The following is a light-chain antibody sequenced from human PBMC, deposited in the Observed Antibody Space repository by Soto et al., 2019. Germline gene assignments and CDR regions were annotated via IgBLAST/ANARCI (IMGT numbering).Light chain of an antibody. J-gene: IGKJ1*01. V-gene: IGKV3-20*01. Sequence: EIVLTQSPGTLSLSPGERVTLSCRASQSVDSTSLAWYQQIPGQAPRLVIYGASTRATGIPDRFSGSGSGTDFTLTISRLEPEDSAVYYCQQRKTFGQGTKVELK. CDR1: QSVDSTS. CDR2: GAS. CDR3: QQRKT.